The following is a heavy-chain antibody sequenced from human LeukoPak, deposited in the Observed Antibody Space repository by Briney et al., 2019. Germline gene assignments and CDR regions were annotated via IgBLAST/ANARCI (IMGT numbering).Heavy chain of an antibody. D-gene: IGHD6-19*01. V-gene: IGHV3-74*01. CDR2: INTDGSST. J-gene: IGHJ4*02. Sequence: PGGSLRLSCAASGFTFSSYYMHWVRQAPGKGLVWGSRINTDGSSTSYADSVKGRFTISRDNAKNTLYLQMNSLRDEDTAVYYCARAPDGWWALDYWGQGTLVTVSS. CDR1: GFTFSSYY. CDR3: ARAPDGWWALDY.